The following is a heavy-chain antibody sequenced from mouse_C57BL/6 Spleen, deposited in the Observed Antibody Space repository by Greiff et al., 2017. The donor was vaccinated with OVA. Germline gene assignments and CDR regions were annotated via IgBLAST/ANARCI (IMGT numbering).Heavy chain of an antibody. Sequence: VQLQQSGAELMKPGASVKLSCKATGYTFTGYWIEWVKQRPGHGLEWIGEILPGSGSTNYTEKFKGKATFTADTSSNTAYMQLSSLTTEDSAIYYCAKGTTVVDYWGQGTTLTVSS. CDR2: ILPGSGST. J-gene: IGHJ2*01. V-gene: IGHV1-9*01. D-gene: IGHD1-1*01. CDR1: GYTFTGYW. CDR3: AKGTTVVDY.